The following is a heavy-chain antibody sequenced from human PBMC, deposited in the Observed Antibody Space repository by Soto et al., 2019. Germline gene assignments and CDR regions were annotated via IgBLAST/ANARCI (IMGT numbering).Heavy chain of an antibody. CDR3: ARLYDYYDSSGPTDFDY. V-gene: IGHV4-34*01. CDR2: LYQGLST. CDR1: SGSFSGYY. Sequence: PSETLSLTCAVYSGSFSGYYWSWIRQPPGKGLEWIGELYQGLSTYYNPSLKSRVTISVDTSKNQFSLKLSSVTAADTAVYYCARLYDYYDSSGPTDFDYWGQGTLVTVSS. J-gene: IGHJ4*02. D-gene: IGHD3-22*01.